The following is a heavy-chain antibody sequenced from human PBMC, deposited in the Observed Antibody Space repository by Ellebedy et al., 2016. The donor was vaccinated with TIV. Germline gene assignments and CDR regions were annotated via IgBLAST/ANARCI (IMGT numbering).Heavy chain of an antibody. J-gene: IGHJ1*01. V-gene: IGHV1-18*01. CDR2: ISAYNGNT. CDR3: ARGGQPRYYDSSGAPEYFQH. CDR1: GYTFTSYG. Sequence: AASVKVSCKASGYTFTSYGISWVRQASGQGLEWMGWISAYNGNTNYAQKLQGRVTMTTDTSTSTAYMELRSLRSDDTAVYYCARGGQPRYYDSSGAPEYFQHWGQGTLVTVSS. D-gene: IGHD3-22*01.